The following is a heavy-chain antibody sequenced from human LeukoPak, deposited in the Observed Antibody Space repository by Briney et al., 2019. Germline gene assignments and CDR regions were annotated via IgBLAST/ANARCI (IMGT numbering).Heavy chain of an antibody. D-gene: IGHD3-9*01. V-gene: IGHV1-18*01. CDR3: ARDGVSGYYDTLTGYYYFDY. CDR1: GYTFTSYG. J-gene: IGHJ4*02. CDR2: ISAYNGNT. Sequence: ASVKVSCKASGYTFTSYGISWVRQAPGQGLEWMGWISAYNGNTNYAQKLQGRVTMTTDTSTSTAYMELRSLRSDDTAVYYCARDGVSGYYDTLTGYYYFDYWGQGTLVTVSS.